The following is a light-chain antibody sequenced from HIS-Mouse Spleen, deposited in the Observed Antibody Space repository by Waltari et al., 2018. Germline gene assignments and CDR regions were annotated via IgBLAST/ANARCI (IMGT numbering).Light chain of an antibody. V-gene: IGKV1-5*03. CDR2: KAS. Sequence: DIQMTQSPSTLSASVGDRVTITCRASQGLSSWLAWYQQKPGKAPKLLIYKASSLESGVPSRFSGSGSGTEFTLTISSLQPDDFATYYCQQYNSYSQTFGQGTKLEIK. CDR1: QGLSSW. J-gene: IGKJ2*01. CDR3: QQYNSYSQT.